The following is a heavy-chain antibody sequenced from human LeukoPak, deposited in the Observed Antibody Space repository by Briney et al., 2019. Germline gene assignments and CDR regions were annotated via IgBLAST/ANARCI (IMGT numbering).Heavy chain of an antibody. D-gene: IGHD4-17*01. J-gene: IGHJ4*02. CDR3: ARADPYGDSTPDY. CDR1: GFTFSGHE. CDR2: ISSSGSTI. Sequence: GGSLRLSCAASGFTFSGHEMNGVRQTRGKGREGLSYISSSGSTIYYADSVKGRFTISRHNAKNSLYLQMNSLRAEDTAIYYCARADPYGDSTPDYWGQGTPVTVSS. V-gene: IGHV3-48*03.